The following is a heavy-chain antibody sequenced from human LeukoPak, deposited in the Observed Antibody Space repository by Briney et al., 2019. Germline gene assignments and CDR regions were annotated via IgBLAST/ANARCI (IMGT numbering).Heavy chain of an antibody. CDR2: IIPIFGTA. Sequence: SVKVSCKASGGTFSSYAISWVRQAPGQGLEWMGGIIPIFGTANYAQKFQGRVTITADESTSTAYMELSSLRSEDTAVHYCARGSYYDILTGYYHYWGQGTLVTVSS. D-gene: IGHD3-9*01. CDR3: ARGSYYDILTGYYHY. CDR1: GGTFSSYA. V-gene: IGHV1-69*01. J-gene: IGHJ4*02.